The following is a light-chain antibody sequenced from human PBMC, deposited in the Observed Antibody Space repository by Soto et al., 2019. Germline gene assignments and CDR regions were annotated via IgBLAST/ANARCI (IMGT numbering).Light chain of an antibody. CDR2: NAS. V-gene: IGKV1-5*01. CDR1: QSISSW. Sequence: DIQMTQSPSTLSASVGDRVTITCRPSQSISSWLAWYQQKPGKAPKLLIYNASSLKSGVPSRFSGSGFGTEFTLTISSLQPDDSATYYCQNYNQYSRTFGQGTKVDIK. CDR3: QNYNQYSRT. J-gene: IGKJ1*01.